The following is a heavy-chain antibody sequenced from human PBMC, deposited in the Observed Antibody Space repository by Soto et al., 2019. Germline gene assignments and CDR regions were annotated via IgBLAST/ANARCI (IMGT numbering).Heavy chain of an antibody. CDR2: ISASGGGT. V-gene: IGHV3-23*01. J-gene: IGHJ4*02. CDR3: AKDWRLDY. CDR1: GYTFSGYA. Sequence: EVQLLESGGGLVQPGGSLRLSCAASGYTFSGYAMSWARQAPGKGLAWVADISASGGGTHYADSVRGRFTISRDNSKNKLYLQMNSLRAEDTAPYYCAKDWRLDYWGQGTLVTVSS.